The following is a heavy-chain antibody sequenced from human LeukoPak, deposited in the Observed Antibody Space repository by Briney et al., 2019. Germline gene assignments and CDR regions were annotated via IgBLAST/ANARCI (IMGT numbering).Heavy chain of an antibody. CDR3: AKESTVTPGNVNWFDP. J-gene: IGHJ5*02. V-gene: IGHV3-21*04. Sequence: PGGSLRLSCAASGFTFRSYSVNWVRQAPGKGLEWVSSISTSRSYIYYADSVKGRFTISRDNSKNTLFLHMKRLRAEDTAVYYCAKESTVTPGNVNWFDPWGQGTLVTVSS. CDR1: GFTFRSYS. CDR2: ISTSRSYI. D-gene: IGHD4-17*01.